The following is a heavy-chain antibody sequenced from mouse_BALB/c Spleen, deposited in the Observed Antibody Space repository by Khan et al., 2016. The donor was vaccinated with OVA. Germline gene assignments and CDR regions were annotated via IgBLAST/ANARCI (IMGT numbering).Heavy chain of an antibody. J-gene: IGHJ4*01. CDR1: GFSLTDYA. CDR3: AKDPPYYGLDY. Sequence: QVQLKESGPGLVAPSQSLSITCTVSGFSLTDYAVSWIRQPPGKGLEWMGVIWAGGSKYYYSLHKSRLSICKDNTTSQVFLKVNSLQTYDSAMYSCAKDPPYYGLDYWGQGTSVTVSS. CDR2: IWAGGSK. V-gene: IGHV2-6-5*01.